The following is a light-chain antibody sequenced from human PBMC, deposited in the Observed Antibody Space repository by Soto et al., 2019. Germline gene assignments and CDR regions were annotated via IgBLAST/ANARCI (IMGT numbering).Light chain of an antibody. CDR3: NSYTTSNSYV. Sequence: QSALTQPASVSGSPGQSITISCTGTSSDVGAYNYVSWYQQHPGNAPKLMIYDVSNRPSGVSSRFSGSRSGNTASLTISGLQAEDEADYFCNSYTTSNSYVFGNGTKLTVL. V-gene: IGLV2-14*03. CDR2: DVS. CDR1: SSDVGAYNY. J-gene: IGLJ1*01.